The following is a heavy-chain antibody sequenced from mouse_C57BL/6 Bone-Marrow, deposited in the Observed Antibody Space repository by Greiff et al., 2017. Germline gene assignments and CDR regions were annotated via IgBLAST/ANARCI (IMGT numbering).Heavy chain of an antibody. CDR2: IYPGGGYT. V-gene: IGHV1-63*01. CDR3: AREGTYNFDY. Sequence: VQLQQSGAELVRPGTSVKMSCKASGYTFTNYWIGWAKQRPGHGLEWIGDIYPGGGYTNYNEKFKGKATLTADKSSSTAYMQFSSLTSEDSAIYYGAREGTYNFDYWGQGTTLTVSS. CDR1: GYTFTNYW. D-gene: IGHD3-3*01. J-gene: IGHJ2*01.